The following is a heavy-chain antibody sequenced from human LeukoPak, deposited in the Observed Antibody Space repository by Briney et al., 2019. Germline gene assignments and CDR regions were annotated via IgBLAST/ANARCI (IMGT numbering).Heavy chain of an antibody. J-gene: IGHJ5*02. CDR1: GYSFTNYW. D-gene: IGHD4-17*01. CDR2: IYSGDSDT. CDR3: ARRGDYYNWFAP. Sequence: GESLKISWNGSGYSFTNYWIAWVRQMPGEGVEWMGIIYSGDSDTRYSPSFQGQVTIAADKSISTAYLQWSSLKASDTAMYHCARRGDYYNWFAPWGQGTLVTVSS. V-gene: IGHV5-51*01.